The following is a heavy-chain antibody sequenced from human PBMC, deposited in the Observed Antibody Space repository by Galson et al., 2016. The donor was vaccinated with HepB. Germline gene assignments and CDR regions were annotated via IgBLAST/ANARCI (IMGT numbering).Heavy chain of an antibody. Sequence: SLRLSCAASGFTFNNYAMNWVRQAPGKGLEWVSSISNSGDSTYYADSVKGRFTVSRDNSKDALYVQMNSPRVEDTAVYYCAKRGGARQLQTGRYYYYFMDVWGKGTPVTVSS. CDR1: GFTFNNYA. CDR3: AKRGGARQLQTGRYYYYFMDV. V-gene: IGHV3-23*01. D-gene: IGHD1-1*01. J-gene: IGHJ6*03. CDR2: ISNSGDST.